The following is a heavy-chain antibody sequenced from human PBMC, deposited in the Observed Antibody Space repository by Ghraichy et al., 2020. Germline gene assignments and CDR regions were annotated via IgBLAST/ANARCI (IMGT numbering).Heavy chain of an antibody. CDR2: IYYSGST. Sequence: SETLSLTCTVSGGSISSYYWSWIRQPPGKGLEWIGYIYYSGSTNYNPSLKSRVTISVDTSKNQFSLKLSSVTAADTAVYYCARHAAVAAKPFDYWGQGTLVTVSS. CDR3: ARHAAVAAKPFDY. D-gene: IGHD6-19*01. V-gene: IGHV4-59*08. CDR1: GGSISSYY. J-gene: IGHJ4*02.